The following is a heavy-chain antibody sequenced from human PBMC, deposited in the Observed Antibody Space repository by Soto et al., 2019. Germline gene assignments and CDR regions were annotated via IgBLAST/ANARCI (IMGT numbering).Heavy chain of an antibody. CDR1: GFTFSSYG. V-gene: IGHV3-30*18. CDR2: ISYDGSNK. J-gene: IGHJ4*02. D-gene: IGHD6-6*01. Sequence: GGSLRLSCAASGFTFSSYGMHWVRQAPGKGLEWVAVISYDGSNKYYADSVKGRFTISRDNSKNTLYLQMNSLRAEDTAVYYCAKVHGEYSSPSLIDFWGQGTLVTVSS. CDR3: AKVHGEYSSPSLIDF.